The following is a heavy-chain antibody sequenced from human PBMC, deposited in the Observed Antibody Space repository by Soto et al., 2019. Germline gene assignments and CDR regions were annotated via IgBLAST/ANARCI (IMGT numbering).Heavy chain of an antibody. J-gene: IGHJ4*02. CDR1: GYSFTSHW. Sequence: PGESLKISCKGSGYSFTSHWISWVRQMPGEGLEWMGRIDPSDSYTEYSPSFQGHITMPSDKSVSTAHVQWSGLAASDTAIYYCARHFNDGFDYWGQGTLVTVYS. V-gene: IGHV5-10-1*01. CDR3: ARHFNDGFDY. D-gene: IGHD1-1*01. CDR2: IDPSDSYT.